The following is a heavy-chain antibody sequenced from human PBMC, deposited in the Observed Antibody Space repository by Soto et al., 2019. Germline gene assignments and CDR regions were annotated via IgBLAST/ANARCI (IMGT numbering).Heavy chain of an antibody. CDR2: ISSYGADT. D-gene: IGHD6-19*01. J-gene: IGHJ4*02. V-gene: IGHV3-64D*06. CDR3: VKEGYMRSDWYGQFDY. Sequence: PGWSLRLSCSASGFTFNSYAMHWVRQAPGKGLEFVSAISSYGADTYYADSVKGRFAISRDNSKNTLYLQMSSLRAEDTALYYCVKEGYMRSDWYGQFDYWGQGALVTVSS. CDR1: GFTFNSYA.